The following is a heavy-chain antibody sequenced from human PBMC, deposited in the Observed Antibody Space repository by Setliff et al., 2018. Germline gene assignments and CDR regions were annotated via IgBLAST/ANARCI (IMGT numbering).Heavy chain of an antibody. CDR2: VSYDGSNK. CDR3: VTDPPGSGWSFDS. CDR1: GFTFSAYG. J-gene: IGHJ4*02. D-gene: IGHD6-19*01. Sequence: PGGSLRLSCAASGFTFSAYGMHWVRQAPGKGLEWVAVVSYDGSNKWYADSVKGRFTISRDNSQNMMYLQMNSLRAEDTAMYYCVTDPPGSGWSFDSWGQGTLVTVSS. V-gene: IGHV3-33*08.